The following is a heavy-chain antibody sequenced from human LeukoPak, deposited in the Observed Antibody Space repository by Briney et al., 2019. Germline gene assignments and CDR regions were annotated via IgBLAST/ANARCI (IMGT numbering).Heavy chain of an antibody. V-gene: IGHV3-30-3*01. CDR1: GFTFSSYA. D-gene: IGHD3-3*01. J-gene: IGHJ4*02. CDR3: ARDEWNFDY. CDR2: ISYDGSNK. Sequence: PGGSLRLSCAASGFTFSSYAMHWVRQAPGKGLEWVAVISYDGSNKYYAASVKGRFTISRDNYKNTLYLQMNSLRAEDTAVYYCARDEWNFDYWGQGTRVTVSS.